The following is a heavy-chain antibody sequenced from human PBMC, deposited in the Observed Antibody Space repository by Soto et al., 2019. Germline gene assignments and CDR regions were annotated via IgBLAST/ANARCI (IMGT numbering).Heavy chain of an antibody. CDR1: GFTFSSYA. J-gene: IGHJ4*02. CDR2: ISGSGGST. Sequence: EVQLLESGGGLVQPGGSLRLSCAASGFTFSSYAMSWIRQAPGKGLEWVSAISGSGGSTYYADSVKGRFTISRDNSKNTLYLQMNSLRAEDTAVYYCAKAVRFLEWSTTMGAFDYWGQGTLVTVSS. V-gene: IGHV3-23*01. D-gene: IGHD3-3*01. CDR3: AKAVRFLEWSTTMGAFDY.